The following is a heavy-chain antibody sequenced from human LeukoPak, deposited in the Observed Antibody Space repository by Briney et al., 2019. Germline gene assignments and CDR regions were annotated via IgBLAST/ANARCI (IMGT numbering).Heavy chain of an antibody. D-gene: IGHD2-15*01. J-gene: IGHJ3*02. CDR3: ARGAPLLLRAFDI. Sequence: SVKVSSKASRGTFSSYAISWVRQAPGQGLEWMGGIIPIFGTANYAQKFQGRVTITADESTSTDYMELCILRSEDTAVYYCARGAPLLLRAFDIWGQGTMVTVSS. V-gene: IGHV1-69*01. CDR2: IIPIFGTA. CDR1: RGTFSSYA.